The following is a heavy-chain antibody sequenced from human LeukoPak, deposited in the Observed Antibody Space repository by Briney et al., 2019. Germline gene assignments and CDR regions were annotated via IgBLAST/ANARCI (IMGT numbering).Heavy chain of an antibody. CDR2: ISSDGSIT. CDR1: GFNLGTYA. J-gene: IGHJ4*02. Sequence: GGSLRLSCTASGFNLGTYAMHWVRQAPGKGFEWVAVISSDGSITIYPDSMRGRFTISRDNSKNTLYLEMKSLRGVDTALYFCARDPIGGRPDYLDLWGQGTPVTVSS. CDR3: ARDPIGGRPDYLDL. D-gene: IGHD3-10*01. V-gene: IGHV3-30*01.